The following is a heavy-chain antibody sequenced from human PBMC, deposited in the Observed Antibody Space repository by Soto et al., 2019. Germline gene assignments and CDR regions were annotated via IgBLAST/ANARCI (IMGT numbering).Heavy chain of an antibody. CDR1: GVTVGNNY. J-gene: IGHJ4*02. D-gene: IGHD4-17*01. V-gene: IGHV3-66*01. CDR2: TYSGGDT. Sequence: EVRLVESGGGLVQPVGSLRLSCAASGVTVGNNYMSWVRQAPGKGLEWVSVTYSGGDTRYADSVKGRFTMSRDSTKNTVYLHMDSLMAEDAAVYFCARNVPVTALGYWGQGSLVTVSS. CDR3: ARNVPVTALGY.